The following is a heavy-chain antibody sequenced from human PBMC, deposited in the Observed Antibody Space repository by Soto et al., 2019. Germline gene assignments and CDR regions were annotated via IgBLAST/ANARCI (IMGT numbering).Heavy chain of an antibody. Sequence: EVQLVESGGGLVQPGRSLRLSCAASGFTFDDYAMHWVRQAPGKGLEWVSGISWNSGSIGYADSVKGRFTISRDNAKNSLYLQMNSLRAEDTALYYYAKDGSGGRGLAWGQGTLVTVSS. V-gene: IGHV3-9*01. J-gene: IGHJ4*02. CDR1: GFTFDDYA. CDR2: ISWNSGSI. CDR3: AKDGSGGRGLA. D-gene: IGHD3-10*01.